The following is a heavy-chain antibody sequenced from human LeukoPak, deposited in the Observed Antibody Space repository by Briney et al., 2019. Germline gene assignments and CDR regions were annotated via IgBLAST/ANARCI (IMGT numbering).Heavy chain of an antibody. Sequence: PGGSLRLSCAASGFTFSGYEMNWVRQAPGKGLEWVSYISSSGSIIYCADSVKGRFTISRDNAKNSLYLQMNSLRAEDTAVYYCARDDAGYSSGWYWVYWGQGTLVTVSS. CDR1: GFTFSGYE. D-gene: IGHD6-19*01. V-gene: IGHV3-48*03. CDR2: ISSSGSII. J-gene: IGHJ4*02. CDR3: ARDDAGYSSGWYWVY.